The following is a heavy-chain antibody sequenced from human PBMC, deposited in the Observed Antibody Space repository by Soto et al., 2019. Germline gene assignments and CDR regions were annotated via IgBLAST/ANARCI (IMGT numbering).Heavy chain of an antibody. CDR1: GYTFTSYD. CDR3: ASRLSLYYDFWSGYPSFAFDGYYMDV. D-gene: IGHD3-3*01. CDR2: MNPNSGNT. J-gene: IGHJ6*03. V-gene: IGHV1-8*01. Sequence: GASVKVSCKASGYTFTSYDINWVRQATGQGLEWMGWMNPNSGNTGYAQKFQGRVTMTRNTSMSTAYMELSSLRSEDTAVYYCASRLSLYYDFWSGYPSFAFDGYYMDVWGKGTTVTVSS.